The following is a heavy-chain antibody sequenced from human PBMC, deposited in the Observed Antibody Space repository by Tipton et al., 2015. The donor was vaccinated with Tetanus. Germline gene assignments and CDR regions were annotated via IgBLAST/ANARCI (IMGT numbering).Heavy chain of an antibody. CDR1: GFTFSDYY. CDR3: ASDYFWSGYPGEGLYYDYGMDV. D-gene: IGHD3-3*01. V-gene: IGHV3-11*01. Sequence: SLRLSCAASGFTFSDYYMSWIRQAPGKGLEWVSYISSSGSTIYYADSVKGRFTISRDNAKNSLYLQMNSLRAEDTAVYYCASDYFWSGYPGEGLYYDYGMDVWGQGTTVTVSS. J-gene: IGHJ6*02. CDR2: ISSSGSTI.